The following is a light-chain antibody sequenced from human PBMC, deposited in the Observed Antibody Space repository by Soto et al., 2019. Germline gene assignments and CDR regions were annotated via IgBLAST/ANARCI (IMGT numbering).Light chain of an antibody. V-gene: IGKV1-39*01. CDR1: QSIASY. CDR3: QQYNNWPFT. J-gene: IGKJ5*01. CDR2: IAS. Sequence: DIQMTQSPYSLSASVGDRVTITCRASQSIASYLNWYRQRPGEAPQLLVYIASTLHSGVPSRFSGSGSGTEFTLIISSLQREDFATYYCQQYNNWPFTFGQGTRLEIK.